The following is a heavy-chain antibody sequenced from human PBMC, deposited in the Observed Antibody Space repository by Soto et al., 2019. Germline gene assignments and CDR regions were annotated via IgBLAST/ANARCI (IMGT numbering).Heavy chain of an antibody. CDR2: IYPGDSDT. CDR3: ARLGGRDGMDV. V-gene: IGHV5-51*01. CDR1: GYSFAGYW. Sequence: GQSLKTSFKGSGYSFAGYWIGWVRQMPGKGLEWMGIIYPGDSDTRYSPSFQCQVTISADKSISTSYLQWSSLKASDTAMYYCARLGGRDGMDVWGQGTTVTVSS. J-gene: IGHJ6*02. D-gene: IGHD3-10*01.